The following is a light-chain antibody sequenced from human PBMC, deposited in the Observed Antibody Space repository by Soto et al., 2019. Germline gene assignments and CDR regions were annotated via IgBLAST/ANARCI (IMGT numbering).Light chain of an antibody. V-gene: IGKV3-20*01. CDR2: GAS. CDR3: QQYGSSPRT. Sequence: EIVLTQSPGTLSLSPGERATLSCRASQSVSSSYLAWYQQKPGQAPRLLIYGASSRATGIPDRFSGSGSGTHCPLTISRLQPEDFAVYYCQQYGSSPRTFGEGTKREIK. CDR1: QSVSSSY. J-gene: IGKJ2*01.